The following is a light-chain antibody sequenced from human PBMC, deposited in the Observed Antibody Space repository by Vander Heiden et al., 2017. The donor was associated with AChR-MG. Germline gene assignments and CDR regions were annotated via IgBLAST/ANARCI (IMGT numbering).Light chain of an antibody. J-gene: IGKJ1*01. V-gene: IGKV3-15*01. CDR2: DSF. CDR1: QNISNN. CDR3: QQYKDWPPVT. Sequence: EVMMTQSPATLSVSPGERATLSCRASQNISNNLAWYQQKPGQAPRLLIHDSFIRASGIPARFTGSGSGTEFTLTITSLQSEDFVVYYCQQYKDWPPVTFGQGTKVEVK.